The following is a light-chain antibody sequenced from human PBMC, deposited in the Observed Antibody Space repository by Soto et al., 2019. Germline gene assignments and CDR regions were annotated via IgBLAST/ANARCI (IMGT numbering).Light chain of an antibody. CDR3: SSYTSSSTLV. CDR2: GVS. V-gene: IGLV2-14*01. CDR1: SSDVGAYNY. Sequence: QSALTQPASVSVSLGQSIIISCNGTSSDVGAYNYVSWYQQHPGKAPKLMIYGVSNRPSGVSNRFSGSKSGNTASLTISGLPAEDEADYYCSSYTSSSTLVVGTGTKLTVL. J-gene: IGLJ1*01.